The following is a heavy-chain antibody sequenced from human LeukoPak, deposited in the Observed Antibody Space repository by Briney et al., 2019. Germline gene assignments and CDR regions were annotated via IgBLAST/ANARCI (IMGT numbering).Heavy chain of an antibody. D-gene: IGHD2-2*01. CDR3: ATGLYQLLRSPFDP. CDR2: IYHSGST. Sequence: PSETLSLTCTVSGYSISSGYYWGWIRQPPGKGLEWIGSIYHSGSTYYNPSLKSRVTISVDTSKNQFSLKLSSVTAADTAVYYCATGLYQLLRSPFDPRGQGTLVTVSS. V-gene: IGHV4-38-2*02. CDR1: GYSISSGYY. J-gene: IGHJ5*02.